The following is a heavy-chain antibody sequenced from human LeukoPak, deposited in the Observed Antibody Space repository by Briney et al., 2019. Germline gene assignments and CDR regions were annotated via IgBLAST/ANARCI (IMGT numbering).Heavy chain of an antibody. Sequence: SETLSLTCTVSGGTISRGSYYWSWIRQPAGKGLEWIGYIYTSGSINFNPSLKSRVTISVDTSKNQFSLNLSSVTAADTAVYYCARAVSTGWYFDYWGQGTPVTVSS. CDR1: GGTISRGSYY. D-gene: IGHD6-25*01. CDR2: IYTSGSI. V-gene: IGHV4-61*09. CDR3: ARAVSTGWYFDY. J-gene: IGHJ4*02.